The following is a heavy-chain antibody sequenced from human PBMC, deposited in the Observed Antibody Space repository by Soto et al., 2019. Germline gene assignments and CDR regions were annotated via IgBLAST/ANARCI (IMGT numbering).Heavy chain of an antibody. D-gene: IGHD3-22*01. Sequence: QVQLVQSGAAVKKPGSSVKVSCKASGGNFSSYAISWVRQAPGQGLEWMGGSIPIFGTANYAQKFQGRVTITADESTRTAYMELSSLRSEDTAVYYCARSPRYYYDSSGYPYLYYFDYLGQGTLVTVSS. CDR2: SIPIFGTA. J-gene: IGHJ4*02. CDR3: ARSPRYYYDSSGYPYLYYFDY. CDR1: GGNFSSYA. V-gene: IGHV1-69*01.